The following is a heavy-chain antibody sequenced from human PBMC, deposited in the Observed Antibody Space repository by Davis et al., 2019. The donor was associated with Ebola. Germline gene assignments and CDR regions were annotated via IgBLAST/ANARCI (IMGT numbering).Heavy chain of an antibody. D-gene: IGHD2-2*02. CDR1: GFTLRTHA. CDR3: ARDRGAGYSAPSGYYGLDV. J-gene: IGHJ6*02. V-gene: IGHV3-30-3*01. CDR2: ISFDGSKK. Sequence: PGGSLRLSCSASGFTLRTHAMHWVRQAPGKGLESVAVISFDGSKKYYADSVKGRFTISRDTSTNTVFLQMSGLGADDTALYYCARDRGAGYSAPSGYYGLDVWGQGTTVTVSS.